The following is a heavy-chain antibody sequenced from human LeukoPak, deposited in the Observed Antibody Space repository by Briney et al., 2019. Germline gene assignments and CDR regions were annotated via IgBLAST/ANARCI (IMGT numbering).Heavy chain of an antibody. CDR3: ARDFSYYDFWSGYYTQRDWFDP. Sequence: ASVKVSCKASGYTFTSYAMNWVRQAPGQGLEWMGWINTNTGNPTYAQGFPGRFVFSLDTSVSTAYLQISSLKAEDTAVYYCARDFSYYDFWSGYYTQRDWFDPWGQGTLVTVSS. CDR1: GYTFTSYA. V-gene: IGHV7-4-1*02. CDR2: INTNTGNP. D-gene: IGHD3-3*01. J-gene: IGHJ5*02.